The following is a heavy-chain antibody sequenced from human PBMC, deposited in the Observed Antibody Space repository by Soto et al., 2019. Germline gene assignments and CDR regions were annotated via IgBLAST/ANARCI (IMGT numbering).Heavy chain of an antibody. V-gene: IGHV1-8*01. D-gene: IGHD1-26*01. J-gene: IGHJ5*02. CDR3: ARERETRGFVP. Sequence: QVQLVQSGAEVKKPGASVKVSCKASGYTFTSYDINWVRQATGQGLEWMGWMNPNSGNTGYAQKFQGRVTRTRNTSIGTADMERSSLRSEDTAVYYCARERETRGFVPWGQGTLVTVSS. CDR1: GYTFTSYD. CDR2: MNPNSGNT.